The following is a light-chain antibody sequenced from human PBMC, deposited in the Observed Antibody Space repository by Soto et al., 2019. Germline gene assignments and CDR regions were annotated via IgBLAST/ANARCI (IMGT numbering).Light chain of an antibody. Sequence: IVMTQSPDTLSVSPGERATLSCRTSQTVKSNLAWYQQKPGQPPRLLIYGASSRATGIPDGFSGSGSGTDFTLTISRVEPEDFAVYYCQQYGNSPMYTFGQGTRLEIK. CDR1: QTVKSN. CDR2: GAS. CDR3: QQYGNSPMYT. V-gene: IGKV3-20*01. J-gene: IGKJ5*01.